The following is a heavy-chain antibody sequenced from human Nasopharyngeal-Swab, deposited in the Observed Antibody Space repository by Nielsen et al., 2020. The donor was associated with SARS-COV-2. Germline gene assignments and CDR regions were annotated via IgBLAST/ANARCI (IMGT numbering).Heavy chain of an antibody. J-gene: IGHJ4*02. CDR2: IKQDGSEK. V-gene: IGHV3-7*01. Sequence: GESLKISCAASGFTFRKYAMQWVRQAPGKGLEWVANIKQDGSEKYYEDSVKGRFTISRDNAKNLLYLQMSSLRAEDTAVYYCAREAAGRGYVDHWGQGILVTVSS. CDR1: GFTFRKYA. D-gene: IGHD6-13*01. CDR3: AREAAGRGYVDH.